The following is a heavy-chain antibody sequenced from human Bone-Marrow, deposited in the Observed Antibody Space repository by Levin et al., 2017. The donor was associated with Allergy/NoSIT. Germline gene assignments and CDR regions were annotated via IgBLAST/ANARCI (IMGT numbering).Heavy chain of an antibody. Sequence: SGPTLVKPTETLTLTCTVSGFSLTNDRLGVSWIRQPPGKALEWLSHIFSNDEKSYNTSLKTRLTISKDTSKSQVVLSMTNMDPLDTATYYCASAADGEGHLLGYSWGQGTLVTVSS. D-gene: IGHD6-13*01. CDR3: ASAADGEGHLLGYS. CDR2: IFSNDEK. J-gene: IGHJ4*02. CDR1: GFSLTNDRLG. V-gene: IGHV2-26*01.